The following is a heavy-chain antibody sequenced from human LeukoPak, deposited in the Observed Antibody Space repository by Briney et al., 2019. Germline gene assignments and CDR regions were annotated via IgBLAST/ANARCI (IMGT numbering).Heavy chain of an antibody. CDR2: VNGDGSTI. CDR1: GFTFSSYW. Sequence: GGSLRLSCAASGFTFSSYWMHWVRQAPGKGLVWVSRVNGDGSTISYADSVKGRFTISRDNAKNSLYLQMNSLRAEDTAVYYCAREYRNAYYYYYGMDVWGQGTTVTVSS. J-gene: IGHJ6*02. V-gene: IGHV3-74*01. CDR3: AREYRNAYYYYYGMDV. D-gene: IGHD1-1*01.